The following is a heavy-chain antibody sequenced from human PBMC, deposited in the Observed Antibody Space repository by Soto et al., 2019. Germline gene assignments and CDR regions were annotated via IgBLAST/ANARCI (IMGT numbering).Heavy chain of an antibody. V-gene: IGHV4-34*02. CDR1: GGSVNGYY. CDR2: INHTGGT. CDR3: ATRITVFGLLIPPFDP. J-gene: IGHJ5*02. D-gene: IGHD3-3*01. Sequence: QVHLQQWGAGLLKPSETLSLTCAVYGGSVNGYYWNWIRQPPGKGLEWIGEINHTGGTHYNPSLNSRVTMAVDTSKNQVSLRLSSVTAADTAIYYCATRITVFGLLIPPFDPWGQGTQVTVSS.